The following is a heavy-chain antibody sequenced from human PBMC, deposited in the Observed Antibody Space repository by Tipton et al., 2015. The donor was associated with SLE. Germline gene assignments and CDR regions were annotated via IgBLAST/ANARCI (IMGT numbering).Heavy chain of an antibody. V-gene: IGHV4-39*07. D-gene: IGHD1-20*01. J-gene: IGHJ4*02. Sequence: TLSLTCTVSGGSISSSSYYWGWIRQPPGKGLEWVGSIHYSGRTYYNPSLQSRVTTSVDTSKNKFSLRLSSVTAADTAVYYCARETVTGAITLWGQGTLVTVSS. CDR1: GGSISSSSYY. CDR3: ARETVTGAITL. CDR2: IHYSGRT.